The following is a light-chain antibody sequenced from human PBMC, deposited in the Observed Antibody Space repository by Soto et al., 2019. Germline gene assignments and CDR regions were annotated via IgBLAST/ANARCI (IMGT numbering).Light chain of an antibody. Sequence: EIVLTQSPGTLSLSPGERATLSCRTSQSVSNNYLAWYQQKPGQAPRLLIYGASSRATGIPDRFSGSGSVTEFTLTISSLQSEDFAVYYCQQYNNWPPITFGQGTRLEI. CDR3: QQYNNWPPIT. V-gene: IGKV3-20*01. CDR2: GAS. CDR1: QSVSNNY. J-gene: IGKJ5*01.